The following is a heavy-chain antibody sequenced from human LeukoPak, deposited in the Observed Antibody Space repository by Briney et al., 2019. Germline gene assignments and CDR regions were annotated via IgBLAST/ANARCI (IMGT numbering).Heavy chain of an antibody. CDR1: GGSFSGYY. CDR3: ARGGYCSGGSCYSPLGFDY. J-gene: IGHJ4*02. CDR2: INHSGST. Sequence: SETLSLTCAVYGGSFSGYYWSWIRQPPRKGLEWIGEINHSGSTNYNPSLKSRVTISVDTSKNQFSLKLSSVTAADTAVYYCARGGYCSGGSCYSPLGFDYWGQGTLVTVSS. V-gene: IGHV4-34*01. D-gene: IGHD2-15*01.